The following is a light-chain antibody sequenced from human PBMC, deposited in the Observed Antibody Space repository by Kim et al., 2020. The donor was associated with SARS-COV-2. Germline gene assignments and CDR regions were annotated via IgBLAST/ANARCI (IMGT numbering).Light chain of an antibody. Sequence: QSALTQPASVSGSPGQSITISCTGTTSDVGGYDYVSWFQQYPGKAPKVMIYEVTNRPSGVSNRFSGSKSGNTASLTISGLQAEDEADYYCSSYTTSDTYVFGTGTKVTVL. CDR1: TSDVGGYDY. V-gene: IGLV2-14*01. CDR3: SSYTTSDTYV. J-gene: IGLJ1*01. CDR2: EVT.